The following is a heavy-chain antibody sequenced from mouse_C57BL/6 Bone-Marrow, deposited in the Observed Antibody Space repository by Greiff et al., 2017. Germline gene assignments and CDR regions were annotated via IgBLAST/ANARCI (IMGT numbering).Heavy chain of an antibody. CDR2: IYPGSGST. J-gene: IGHJ4*01. CDR1: GYTFTSYW. CDR3: ARENLFITTVGYAMDY. D-gene: IGHD1-1*01. V-gene: IGHV1-55*01. Sequence: QVQLQQPGAELVKPGASVKMSCKASGYTFTSYWITWVKQRPGQGLEWIGEIYPGSGSTNYNEKFKSKATLTVDTSSSTAYMQLSSLTSEDSAVYYCARENLFITTVGYAMDYWGQGTSVTVSS.